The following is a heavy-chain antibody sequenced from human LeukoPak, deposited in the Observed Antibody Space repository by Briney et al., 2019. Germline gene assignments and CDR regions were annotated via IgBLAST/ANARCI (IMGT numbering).Heavy chain of an antibody. Sequence: GASVKVSCKASGYTFTSYYMHWVRQAPGQGLEWMEIINPSGGSTSYAQTLQGRVTITRDTSTSTVYMELSSLRSEDTAVYYCARDGSSGYYGDYWGQGTLVTVSS. CDR1: GYTFTSYY. V-gene: IGHV1-46*04. J-gene: IGHJ4*02. CDR2: INPSGGST. CDR3: ARDGSSGYYGDY. D-gene: IGHD3-22*01.